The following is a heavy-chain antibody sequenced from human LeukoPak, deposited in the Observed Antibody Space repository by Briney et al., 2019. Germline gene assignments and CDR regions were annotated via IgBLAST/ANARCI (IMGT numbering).Heavy chain of an antibody. V-gene: IGHV3-21*01. CDR3: ARGDHRAFDI. CDR2: ISSGSSYT. CDR1: GFTFSSYS. J-gene: IGHJ3*02. Sequence: GGSLRLSCAASGFTFSSYSMNWVREAPGKGLEWVSSISSGSSYTYFADSVKGRFTISRDNAKNSLYLQMNSLRAEDTAVYYCARGDHRAFDIWGQGTVVTVSS. D-gene: IGHD1-14*01.